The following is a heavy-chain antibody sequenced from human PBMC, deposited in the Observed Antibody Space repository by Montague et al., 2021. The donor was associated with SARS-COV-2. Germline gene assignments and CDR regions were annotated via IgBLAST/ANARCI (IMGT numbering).Heavy chain of an antibody. J-gene: IGHJ4*02. CDR2: IYPGGNT. Sequence: IYPGGNTNYNPSLKSRVTISVDTSKNQFSLKLSSVTAAYTAVYYCASVYTVTYYFDYWRRGTLVSVS. V-gene: IGHV4-4*09. CDR3: ASVYTVTYYFDY. D-gene: IGHD4-17*01.